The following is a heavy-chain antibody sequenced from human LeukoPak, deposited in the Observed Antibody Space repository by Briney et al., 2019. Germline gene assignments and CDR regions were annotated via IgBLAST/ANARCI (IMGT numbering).Heavy chain of an antibody. CDR1: GYTLTELS. V-gene: IGHV1-24*01. Sequence: ASVKVSCKVSGYTLTELSMHWVRQAPGKGLEWMGGFDPEDGETIYAQKFQGRVTMTRNTSISTAYMELSSLRSEDTAVYYCIAGYDKARWGQGTLVTVSS. CDR3: IAGYDKAR. D-gene: IGHD3-22*01. CDR2: FDPEDGET. J-gene: IGHJ4*02.